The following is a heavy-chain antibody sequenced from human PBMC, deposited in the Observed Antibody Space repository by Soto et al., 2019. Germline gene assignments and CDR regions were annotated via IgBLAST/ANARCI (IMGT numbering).Heavy chain of an antibody. D-gene: IGHD6-19*01. CDR2: IRQDGSDK. CDR3: ASPQQWLGQRGDFDY. CDR1: GFTFSSYW. V-gene: IGHV3-7*05. Sequence: EVQLVESGGGLVQPGGSLRLSCAASGFTFSSYWMSWVRQAPGKGLEWVANIRQDGSDKYYVDSLKGRFTIPRDNTKNSLYLQMNSLRAEETAIYYCASPQQWLGQRGDFDYWGQGTLVTVSS. J-gene: IGHJ4*02.